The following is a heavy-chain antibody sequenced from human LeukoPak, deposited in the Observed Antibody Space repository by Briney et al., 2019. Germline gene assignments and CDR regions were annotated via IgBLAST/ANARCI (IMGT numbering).Heavy chain of an antibody. CDR2: ISGSGGST. V-gene: IGHV3-23*01. J-gene: IGHJ3*02. D-gene: IGHD5-18*01. CDR1: GFTFSSYT. CDR3: AKVLIGCGSDAFDI. Sequence: AGGSLRLSCAASGFTFSSYTMSWVRQAPGKGLEWVSAISGSGGSTYYADSVRGRFTMSRDNSKNTLFLQMNSLRAEDTAVYSCAKVLIGCGSDAFDIWGQGTMVTVSS.